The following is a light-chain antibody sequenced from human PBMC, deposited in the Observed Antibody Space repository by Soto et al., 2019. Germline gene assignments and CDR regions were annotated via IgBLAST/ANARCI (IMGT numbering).Light chain of an antibody. CDR3: QQTYSPPSIT. J-gene: IGKJ5*01. V-gene: IGKV1-39*01. CDR1: KSLNTS. CDR2: GAS. Sequence: DIQMTQSPSSLSASVGDRVTITCRASKSLNTSLNWYQQQPGKAPKVLLYGASSLQGGVPSRFSGSGSGSDFTLTITSLQPEDFAIYYCQQTYSPPSITFGQGTRLDI.